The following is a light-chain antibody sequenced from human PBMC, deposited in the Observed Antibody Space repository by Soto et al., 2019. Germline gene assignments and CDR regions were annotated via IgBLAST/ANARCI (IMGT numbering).Light chain of an antibody. CDR1: QCVSIL. V-gene: IGKV3-15*01. CDR3: QQYNNWPLN. CDR2: GAT. Sequence: EIVMTQSPATLSVSPGERSTLSSRAIQCVSILLAWYQQKPGQAPRLLIHGATTRATGIPARFSGSGSGTEFTLTISSLQSEDFAVYYCQQYNNWPLNFGQGTRLEIK. J-gene: IGKJ5*01.